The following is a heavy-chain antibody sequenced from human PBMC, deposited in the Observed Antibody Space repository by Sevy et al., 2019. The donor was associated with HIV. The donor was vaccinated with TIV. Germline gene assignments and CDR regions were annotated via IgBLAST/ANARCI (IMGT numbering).Heavy chain of an antibody. CDR2: HTPFFGKA. CDR1: GGTFSNYG. V-gene: IGHV1-69*13. J-gene: IGHJ4*02. CDR3: ARASAVTTRGDYFDS. Sequence: ASVKVSCKPSGGTFSNYGINWWLQAPGQGLEWMGGHTPFFGKASYAEKFQGRLTITSAESTRAAHMELNSLTSEDTDIYYCARASAVTTRGDYFDSWGQGTLVTVSS. D-gene: IGHD4-17*01.